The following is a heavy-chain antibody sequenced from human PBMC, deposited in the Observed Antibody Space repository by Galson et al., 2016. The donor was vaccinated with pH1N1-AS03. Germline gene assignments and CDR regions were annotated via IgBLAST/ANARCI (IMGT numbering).Heavy chain of an antibody. CDR1: GYDFTTYY. J-gene: IGHJ4*03. CDR2: INTYTGRT. Sequence: SVKVSCKASGYDFTTYYIHWVRQAPGQGLEWMGFINTYTGRTRYAQKFQRRVTMTRDTSITTAFMELRGLASDDSASYFCARVEGIASTLGDWGQGTLVTVS. CDR3: ARVEGIASTLGD. D-gene: IGHD6-13*01. V-gene: IGHV1-2*02.